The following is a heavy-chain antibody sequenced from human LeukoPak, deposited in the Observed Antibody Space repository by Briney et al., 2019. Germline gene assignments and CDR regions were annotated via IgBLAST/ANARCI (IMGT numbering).Heavy chain of an antibody. D-gene: IGHD3-10*01. CDR2: IYTSGST. J-gene: IGHJ4*02. CDR3: ARVIRGGYSYYFDY. CDR1: SGSISSYY. Sequence: PSETLSLTCIVSSGSISSYYWSWIRQPAGKGLEWIGRIYTSGSTNYNPSLKSRVTMSVDTSKNQFSLKLSSVTAADTAVYYCARVIRGGYSYYFDYWGQGTLLTVSS. V-gene: IGHV4-4*07.